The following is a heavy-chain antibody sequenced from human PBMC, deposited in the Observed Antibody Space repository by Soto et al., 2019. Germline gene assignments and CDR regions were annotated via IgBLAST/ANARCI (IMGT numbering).Heavy chain of an antibody. V-gene: IGHV3-30*03. D-gene: IGHD1-26*01. CDR1: GVTFKDYG. J-gene: IGHJ4*02. Sequence: GGSLRLSCGAPGVTFKDYGMHWVRQAPGKGLEWVAVISYDGKQTYYADSVKGRFTISKDKSKNTLYLQMNSLRAEDTAVYYCARSEDGVGATHFDYWGQGTLVTVS. CDR2: ISYDGKQT. CDR3: ARSEDGVGATHFDY.